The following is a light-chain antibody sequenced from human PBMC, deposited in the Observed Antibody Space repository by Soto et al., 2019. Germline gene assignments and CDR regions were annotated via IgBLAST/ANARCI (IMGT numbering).Light chain of an antibody. CDR2: GAF. CDR1: PSVTNY. J-gene: IGKJ5*01. Sequence: EIALTQSPATLSLSTGERATLSCRASPSVTNYLAWYQQRPGQPPRLLIYGAFNRAAGIPARFSGSGSGTDFTLTISSLEPEDSAVYYCQQRNIWPPVTLGQGTRLEIK. CDR3: QQRNIWPPVT. V-gene: IGKV3-11*01.